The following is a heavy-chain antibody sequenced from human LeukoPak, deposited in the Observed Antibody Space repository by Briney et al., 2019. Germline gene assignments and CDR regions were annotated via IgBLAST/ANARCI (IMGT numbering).Heavy chain of an antibody. CDR2: INHSGST. V-gene: IGHV4-34*01. J-gene: IGHJ6*03. Sequence: SETLSLTCAVYGGSFSGYYWSWIRQPPGKGLEWIGEINHSGSTNYNPSLKSRVTISVDTSKNQFSLKLSSVTAADTAVYYCARHKELRYFDWGLPYYYYYMDVWGKGTTVTISS. CDR1: GGSFSGYY. CDR3: ARHKELRYFDWGLPYYYYYMDV. D-gene: IGHD3-9*01.